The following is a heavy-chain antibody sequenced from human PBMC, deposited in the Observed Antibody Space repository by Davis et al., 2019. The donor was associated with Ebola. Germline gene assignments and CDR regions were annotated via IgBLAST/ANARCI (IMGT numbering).Heavy chain of an antibody. CDR2: IYYSGST. CDR3: ARFRSWQWLVFDP. CDR1: GGSISSYY. D-gene: IGHD6-19*01. V-gene: IGHV4-59*01. Sequence: PSETLSLTCTVSGGSISSYYWSWIRQPPGKGLEWIGYIYYSGSTNYNPSLKSRVTISVDTSKNQFSLKLSSVTAADTAVYYCARFRSWQWLVFDPWGQGTLVTVSS. J-gene: IGHJ5*02.